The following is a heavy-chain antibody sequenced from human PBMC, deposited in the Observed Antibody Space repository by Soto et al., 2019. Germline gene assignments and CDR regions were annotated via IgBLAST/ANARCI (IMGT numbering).Heavy chain of an antibody. Sequence: EVQLVESGGGLVQPGGSLRLSCAGSALTASKNYMSWVRQPPGKGLEWVSVIYSGGTTYYADSVKDRFSIARDNSKSTLYLQMDNLRAGDTAVYYCARGVSGSEGDYYGMDVWGQGTTVTVSS. CDR1: ALTASKNY. D-gene: IGHD3-10*01. V-gene: IGHV3-66*01. CDR3: ARGVSGSEGDYYGMDV. CDR2: IYSGGTT. J-gene: IGHJ6*02.